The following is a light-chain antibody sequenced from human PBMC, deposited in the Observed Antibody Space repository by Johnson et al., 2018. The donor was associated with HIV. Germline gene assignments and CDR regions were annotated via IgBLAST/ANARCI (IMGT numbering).Light chain of an antibody. Sequence: QSVLTQPPSVSAAPGQTVNISCSGNVSNIESYFVSWYQQLPGAAPTLLIYEDNKRPSGIPDRFSGSKSGATDTLGITGLQTGDEADYYCGIWDASLSPLYVFGTGTTITVL. J-gene: IGLJ1*01. CDR3: GIWDASLSPLYV. V-gene: IGLV1-51*02. CDR1: VSNIESYF. CDR2: EDN.